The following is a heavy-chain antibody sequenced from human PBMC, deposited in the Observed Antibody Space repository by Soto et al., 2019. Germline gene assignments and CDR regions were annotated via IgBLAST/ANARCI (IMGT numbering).Heavy chain of an antibody. CDR3: ASEVDTTNAFDY. D-gene: IGHD1-1*01. J-gene: IGHJ4*02. CDR2: IYYSGST. CDR1: GGSISSSSYY. Sequence: SEDPALTCTVSGGSISSSSYYWGWIRQPPGKGLEWIGSIYYSGSTYYNPSLKSRVTISVDTSKNQFSLKLSSVTAADTAVYYCASEVDTTNAFDYWGQGTLVTVSS. V-gene: IGHV4-39*01.